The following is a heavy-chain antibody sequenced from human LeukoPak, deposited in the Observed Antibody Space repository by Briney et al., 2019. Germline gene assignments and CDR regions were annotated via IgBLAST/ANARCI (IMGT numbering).Heavy chain of an antibody. J-gene: IGHJ6*02. V-gene: IGHV1-18*01. CDR2: ISAYNGNT. CDR3: ASSGNCSGGSCYWGYYYYGMDV. D-gene: IGHD2-15*01. Sequence: ASVNVSCKASGYTFTSYGISWVRQAPGQGLEWMGWISAYNGNTNYAQKLQGRVTMTTDTSTSTAYMELRSLRSDDTAVYYCASSGNCSGGSCYWGYYYYGMDVWGQGTTVTVSS. CDR1: GYTFTSYG.